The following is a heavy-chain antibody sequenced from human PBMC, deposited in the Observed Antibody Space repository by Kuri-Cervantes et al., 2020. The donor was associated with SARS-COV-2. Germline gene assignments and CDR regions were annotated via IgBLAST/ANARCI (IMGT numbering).Heavy chain of an antibody. D-gene: IGHD3-10*01. CDR3: ARDASGAYYYYYYMDV. CDR1: GYTFTSYY. CDR2: INPSGGST. V-gene: IGHV1-46*01. J-gene: IGHJ6*03. Sequence: ASVKVSCKASGYTFTSYYMHWVRQTPGQGLEWMGIINPSGGSTSYAQQFQGRVTMTRDTSTSTVYMELSSLRSEDTAVYYCARDASGAYYYYYYMDVWGKGTTVTVSS.